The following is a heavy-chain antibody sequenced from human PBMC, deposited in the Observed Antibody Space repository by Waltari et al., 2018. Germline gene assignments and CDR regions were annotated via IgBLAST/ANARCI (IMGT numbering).Heavy chain of an antibody. Sequence: QVQLQESGPGLVKPSETLSLTCAVSGYSISSGYYWGWIRQPPGKGLEWIGRIYHSGSTSYNPSLKSRVPISVDTSKNQFSLKLSSVTAADTAVYYCARLANYDFWSGYPFDYWGQGTLVTVSS. CDR3: ARLANYDFWSGYPFDY. V-gene: IGHV4-38-2*01. D-gene: IGHD3-3*01. CDR2: IYHSGST. CDR1: GYSISSGYY. J-gene: IGHJ4*02.